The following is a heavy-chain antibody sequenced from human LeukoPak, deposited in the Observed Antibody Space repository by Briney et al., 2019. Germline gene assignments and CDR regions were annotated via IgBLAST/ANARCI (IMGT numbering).Heavy chain of an antibody. Sequence: SETLSLTCAVYGGSFSGYYWSWIRQPPGKGLEWIGEINHSGSTNYNPSLKSRVTISVDTSKNQFSLKLSSVTAADTAVYYCARGLGDYGDYAYDYWGQGTLVTVSS. V-gene: IGHV4-34*01. CDR3: ARGLGDYGDYAYDY. CDR1: GGSFSGYY. D-gene: IGHD4-17*01. J-gene: IGHJ4*02. CDR2: INHSGST.